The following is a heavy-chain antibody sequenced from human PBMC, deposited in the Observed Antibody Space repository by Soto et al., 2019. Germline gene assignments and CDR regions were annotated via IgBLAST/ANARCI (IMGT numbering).Heavy chain of an antibody. CDR1: GYTFTSYG. Sequence: ASVKVSCKASGYTFTSYGISWVRQAPGQGLEWMGWISAYNGNTNYAQKLQGRVTMTTDTSTSRAYMELRSLRSDDTAVYYCARSRSGYSYAAPLDYWGQGTLVTVSS. CDR2: ISAYNGNT. V-gene: IGHV1-18*01. CDR3: ARSRSGYSYAAPLDY. D-gene: IGHD5-18*01. J-gene: IGHJ4*02.